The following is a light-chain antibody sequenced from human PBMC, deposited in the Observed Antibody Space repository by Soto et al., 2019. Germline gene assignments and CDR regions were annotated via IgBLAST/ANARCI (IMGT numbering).Light chain of an antibody. CDR2: GAS. CDR3: QQYNNWPQT. V-gene: IGKV3-15*01. Sequence: IVMTQSPVTLSVSPGERATLSCRASQSVSSKLAWYQQQPGQAPRLLIYGASTRATGIPARFSGSESGTEFTLSISSLQSEDFAVYYCQQYNNWPQTFGQGTKLEIK. CDR1: QSVSSK. J-gene: IGKJ2*01.